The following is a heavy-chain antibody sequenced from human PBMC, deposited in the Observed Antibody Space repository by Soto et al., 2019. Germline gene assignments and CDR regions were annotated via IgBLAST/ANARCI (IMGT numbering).Heavy chain of an antibody. CDR2: INAGNGNT. V-gene: IGHV1-3*01. D-gene: IGHD1-26*01. CDR1: GYTFTSYA. J-gene: IGHJ4*02. Sequence: QVQLVQSGAEVKKPGASVKVSCKASGYTFTSYAMHWVRQAPGQRLEWMGWINAGNGNTKYSQKFQGRVTITRDTSASTGYIESRSLRSEDTAVYCCAGGMGWELLGFDYWGQGTLVTVSS. CDR3: AGGMGWELLGFDY.